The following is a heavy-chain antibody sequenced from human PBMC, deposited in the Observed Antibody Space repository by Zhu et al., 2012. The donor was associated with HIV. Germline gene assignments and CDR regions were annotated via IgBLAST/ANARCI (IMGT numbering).Heavy chain of an antibody. J-gene: IGHJ4*02. CDR2: IYYSGST. D-gene: IGHD6-13*01. CDR3: ARHRGAAAGFY. CDR1: GGSIYNYY. V-gene: IGHV4-59*08. Sequence: QVQLQESGPGLAKPSETLSLTCGVSGGSIYNYYWSWIRLSPGRGLEWIGHIYYSGSTTYNPSLKSRVTILVDTSKNQFSLKLSSVTAADTAVYYCARHRGAAAGFYWGQGSLVTVSS.